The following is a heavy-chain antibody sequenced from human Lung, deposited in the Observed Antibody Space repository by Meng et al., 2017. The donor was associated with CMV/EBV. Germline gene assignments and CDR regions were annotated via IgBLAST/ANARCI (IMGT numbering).Heavy chain of an antibody. J-gene: IGHJ4*01. V-gene: IGHV3-23*01. Sequence: GESXKISCTASGFTFSSYAMTWVRRAPGKGLEWVSSIGGVGGGTYYAHSVKGRFTISRDNSKSTLYLQMSSLRVDDTALYYCANGIFIYPAAILPLDYWGLGTLVTVSS. CDR3: ANGIFIYPAAILPLDY. CDR2: IGGVGGGT. CDR1: GFTFSSYA. D-gene: IGHD2-2*01.